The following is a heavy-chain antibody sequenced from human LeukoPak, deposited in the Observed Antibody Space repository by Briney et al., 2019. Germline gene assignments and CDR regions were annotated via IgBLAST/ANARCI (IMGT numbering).Heavy chain of an antibody. Sequence: ASVKVSCKTSGFTFTHYGISWVRQAPGQGLEWMGWISANSGDTNYAQKLQGRVTMTRDTSISTAYMELSSLISDDTAVYYCARTSVTTISYWYFDLWGRGTLVTVSS. CDR2: ISANSGDT. J-gene: IGHJ2*01. CDR1: GFTFTHYG. D-gene: IGHD5-12*01. CDR3: ARTSVTTISYWYFDL. V-gene: IGHV1-18*01.